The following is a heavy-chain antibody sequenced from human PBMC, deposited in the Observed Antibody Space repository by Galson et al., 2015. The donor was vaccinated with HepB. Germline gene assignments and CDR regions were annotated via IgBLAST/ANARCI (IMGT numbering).Heavy chain of an antibody. D-gene: IGHD2-2*01. J-gene: IGHJ4*02. CDR3: TTLYRLLGYCSSTSCSYAGY. V-gene: IGHV3-15*01. CDR2: IKSKTDGGTT. Sequence: SLRLSCAASGFTFSNAWMSWVRQAPGKGLEWVGRIKSKTDGGTTDYAAPVKGRFTISRDDSKNTLYLQMNSLKTEDTAVYYCTTLYRLLGYCSSTSCSYAGYWGQGTLVTVSS. CDR1: GFTFSNAW.